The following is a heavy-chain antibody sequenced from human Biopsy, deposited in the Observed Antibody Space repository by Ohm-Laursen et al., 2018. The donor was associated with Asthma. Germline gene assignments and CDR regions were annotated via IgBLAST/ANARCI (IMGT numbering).Heavy chain of an antibody. D-gene: IGHD2-15*01. J-gene: IGHJ4*02. CDR2: INGDGSQK. CDR3: AGFVQAEGGVF. Sequence: GSLRLSCTASGLTFGNFWMSWGRQTPGKGLEWVATINGDGSQKSYVDSVTGRFTISRDNSKNSLHLEMNSLRAEDTAVYFCAGFVQAEGGVFWGQGARVTVSS. CDR1: GLTFGNFW. V-gene: IGHV3-7*01.